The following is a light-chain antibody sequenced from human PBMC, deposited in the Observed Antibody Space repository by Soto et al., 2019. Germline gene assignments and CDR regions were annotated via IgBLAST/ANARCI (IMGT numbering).Light chain of an antibody. CDR3: QQYDNLPLS. CDR2: DAS. V-gene: IGKV1-33*01. Sequence: DTQMTQSPSSLSASGGERVTITCQASQDINKYLNWHQQKPGKAPNLQIYDASNLETGVPSRFSGSGSGTSVTFTISSLHPEYVATYYCQQYDNLPLSFGGGTKVEIK. CDR1: QDINKY. J-gene: IGKJ4*01.